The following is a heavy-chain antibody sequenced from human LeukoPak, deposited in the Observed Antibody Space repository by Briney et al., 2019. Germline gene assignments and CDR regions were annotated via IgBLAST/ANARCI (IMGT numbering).Heavy chain of an antibody. CDR1: GGSISTYY. J-gene: IGHJ4*02. Sequence: SETLSLTCTVSGGSISTYYLSWIRQPPGKGLELIGYIYYSGSTSYNPSLKSRVTISVDTSKNQFSLKLSSVTAADTAVYYCARVASSGYFNYFDYWGQGTLVTVSS. V-gene: IGHV4-59*01. CDR2: IYYSGST. CDR3: ARVASSGYFNYFDY. D-gene: IGHD3-22*01.